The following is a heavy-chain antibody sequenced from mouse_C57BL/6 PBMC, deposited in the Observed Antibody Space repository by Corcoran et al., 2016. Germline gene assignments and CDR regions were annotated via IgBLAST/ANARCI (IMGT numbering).Heavy chain of an antibody. CDR2: INPNNGGT. CDR3: ARGTGTEWFAY. V-gene: IGHV1-26*01. CDR1: GYTYTDYY. D-gene: IGHD4-1*01. J-gene: IGHJ3*01. Sequence: EVQLQQSGPELVKPGASVKISCKASGYTYTDYYMNWVKQSHGKSLEWIGDINPNNGGTSYNQKFKGKATFTVDKSSSTAYMELRSLTSEDSSVYYCARGTGTEWFAYWGQGTLVTVSA.